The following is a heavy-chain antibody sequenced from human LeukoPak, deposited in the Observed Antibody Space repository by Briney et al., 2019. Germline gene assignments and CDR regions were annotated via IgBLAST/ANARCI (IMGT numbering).Heavy chain of an antibody. Sequence: GGSLRLSCAASGLTFSSYAMSWVRQAPGKGLEWVSDVSGSGGTTYYADSVKGRFTISRDNSKNTLNLQMNSLRAEDTAVYYCAKWGFGAPLDYWGQGTLVTVSS. CDR3: AKWGFGAPLDY. J-gene: IGHJ4*02. CDR2: VSGSGGTT. D-gene: IGHD3-10*01. CDR1: GLTFSSYA. V-gene: IGHV3-23*01.